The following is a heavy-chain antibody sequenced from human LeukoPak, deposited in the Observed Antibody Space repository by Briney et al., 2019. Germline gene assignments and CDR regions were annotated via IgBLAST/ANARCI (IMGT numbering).Heavy chain of an antibody. CDR3: ARELRVGFSEFDP. J-gene: IGHJ5*02. Sequence: ASVRVSCKASGYTFTGFYVHWVRQARGQGLEWMGWINPRRGDTKYAQKFQGRVAMTGDTSISTVYMELTGLRSDDTAVYYCARELRVGFSEFDPWGQGTQVTVSS. CDR2: INPRRGDT. D-gene: IGHD5-12*01. CDR1: GYTFTGFY. V-gene: IGHV1-2*02.